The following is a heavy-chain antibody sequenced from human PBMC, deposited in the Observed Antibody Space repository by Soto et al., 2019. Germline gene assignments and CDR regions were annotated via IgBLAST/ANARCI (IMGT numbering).Heavy chain of an antibody. Sequence: QVQLQESGPGLVKPSGTLSLTCAVSGCSISSSNWWSWVRQPPGKGLEWIGEIHHSGSTNYNPSLKSRVTISVDKSKNQFSLKLRSVTAADTAVYYCARVSIAVAALGAFDIWGQGTMVTVSS. CDR1: GCSISSSNW. J-gene: IGHJ3*02. D-gene: IGHD6-19*01. CDR3: ARVSIAVAALGAFDI. V-gene: IGHV4-4*02. CDR2: IHHSGST.